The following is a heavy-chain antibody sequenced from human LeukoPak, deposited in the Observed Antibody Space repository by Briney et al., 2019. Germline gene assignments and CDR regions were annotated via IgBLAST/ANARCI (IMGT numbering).Heavy chain of an antibody. D-gene: IGHD6-13*01. CDR1: GGSISSYY. J-gene: IGHJ4*02. Sequence: SETLSLTCTVSGGSISSYYWSWIRQPPGKGLEWIGYIYTSGSTNYNPSLKSRVTISVDTSKNRFSLKLSSVTAADTAVYYCARHNQQLDPFDYWGQGTLVTVSS. CDR2: IYTSGST. CDR3: ARHNQQLDPFDY. V-gene: IGHV4-4*09.